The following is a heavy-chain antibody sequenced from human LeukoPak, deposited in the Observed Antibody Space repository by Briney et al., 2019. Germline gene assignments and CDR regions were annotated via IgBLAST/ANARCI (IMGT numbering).Heavy chain of an antibody. Sequence: LRLSCAASGFTFRTYGMNWVRQHPGKGLEWIGYIYYSGSTYYNPSLKSRVTISVDTSKNQFSLKLSSVTAADTAVYYCARALYSGYDYPLDYWGQGTLVTVSS. CDR3: ARALYSGYDYPLDY. J-gene: IGHJ4*02. CDR2: IYYSGST. CDR1: GFTFRTYG. D-gene: IGHD5-12*01. V-gene: IGHV4-31*02.